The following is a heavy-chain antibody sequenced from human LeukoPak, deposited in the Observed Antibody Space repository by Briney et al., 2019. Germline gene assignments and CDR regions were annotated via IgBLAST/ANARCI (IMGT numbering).Heavy chain of an antibody. D-gene: IGHD6-19*01. Sequence: PSETLSLTCTVSGGSISSSSYYWGWIRQPPGKGVEWIGSIYDSVSTYYNPSLKTRVTLSVDTSKNQSSLKLSSVTAADPAVYYCARRNMRGVAGSIDYWGQGTLVTVSS. CDR3: ARRNMRGVAGSIDY. V-gene: IGHV4-39*01. CDR2: IYDSVST. CDR1: GGSISSSSYY. J-gene: IGHJ4*02.